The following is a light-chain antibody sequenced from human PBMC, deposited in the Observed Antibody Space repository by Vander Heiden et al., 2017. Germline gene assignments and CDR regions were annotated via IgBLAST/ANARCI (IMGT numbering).Light chain of an antibody. CDR1: QSGSSY. Sequence: EIVLTQSPATLSLSAGEGDTLSCRASQSGSSYLAWYQHKPGPAPRLIIYEASNRATGIPGRFSGTGSGTDFNLTISSLEPEDSAVYYCQHRSGWLPGTFGPGTKVEIK. CDR2: EAS. V-gene: IGKV3-11*01. J-gene: IGKJ1*01. CDR3: QHRSGWLPGT.